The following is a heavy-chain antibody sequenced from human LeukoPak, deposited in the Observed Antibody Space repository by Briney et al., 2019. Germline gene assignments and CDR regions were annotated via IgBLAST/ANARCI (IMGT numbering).Heavy chain of an antibody. CDR2: IHTSGST. Sequence: PSETLSLTCSVSGGSISTYYWSWIRQPAGKGLEWIGRIHTSGSTNYNPSLKSRLTLSVDTSKNQLSLKLTSVTAADTAVYYCAREGLQEHAFDIWGQGTMVTVSS. D-gene: IGHD4-11*01. V-gene: IGHV4-4*07. CDR3: AREGLQEHAFDI. CDR1: GGSISTYY. J-gene: IGHJ3*02.